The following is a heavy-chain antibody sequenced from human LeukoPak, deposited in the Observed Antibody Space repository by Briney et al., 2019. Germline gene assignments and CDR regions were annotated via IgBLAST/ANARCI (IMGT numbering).Heavy chain of an antibody. V-gene: IGHV1-69*06. Sequence: SVKVSCTAYGGTFSSYAISWVRQAPGQGLEWMGGIIPIFGTANYAQKFQGRVTITADKSTSTAYMELSSLRCEDTAVYYCARALYCSGGSCYRYDAFDIWGQGTMVTVSS. CDR2: IIPIFGTA. J-gene: IGHJ3*02. CDR3: ARALYCSGGSCYRYDAFDI. D-gene: IGHD2-15*01. CDR1: GGTFSSYA.